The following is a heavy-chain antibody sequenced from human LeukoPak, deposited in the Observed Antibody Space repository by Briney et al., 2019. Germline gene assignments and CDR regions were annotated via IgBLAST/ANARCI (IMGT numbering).Heavy chain of an antibody. D-gene: IGHD3-10*02. J-gene: IGHJ4*02. CDR3: ARDPDPLLGCSGNYYNPNSTVDY. V-gene: IGHV1-69*13. Sequence: SVKVSCKASGGTFSSYAISWVRQAPGQGLEWMGGIIPIFGTANYAQPFQGGVTITADGSTSTAYMELSSLRSEDTAVYYWARDPDPLLGCSGNYYNPNSTVDYWGQGTLVTVSS. CDR1: GGTFSSYA. CDR2: IIPIFGTA.